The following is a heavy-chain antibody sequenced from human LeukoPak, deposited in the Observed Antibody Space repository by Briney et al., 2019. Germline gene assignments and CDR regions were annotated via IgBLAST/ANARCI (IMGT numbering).Heavy chain of an antibody. CDR1: GGSFSGYY. J-gene: IGHJ6*03. CDR3: RVTSPNYYYYYYMDV. CDR2: INHSGST. Sequence: PSETLSLTCAVYGGSFSGYYWSWIRQPPGKGLEWIGEINHSGSTNYNPSLKSRVTISVDTSKNQFSLKLSSVTAADTAVYYCRVTSPNYYYYYYMDVWGKGTTVTISS. V-gene: IGHV4-34*01. D-gene: IGHD2-21*02.